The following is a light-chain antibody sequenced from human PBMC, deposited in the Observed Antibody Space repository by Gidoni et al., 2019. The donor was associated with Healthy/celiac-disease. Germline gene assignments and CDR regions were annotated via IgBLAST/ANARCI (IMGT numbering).Light chain of an antibody. CDR1: NIGSKS. CDR2: YDS. V-gene: IGLV3-21*04. J-gene: IGLJ1*01. CDR3: QAWDSGSDHYV. Sequence: SYVLTQPPSVSVAPGKTARITCGGNNIGSKSVHWYQQKPGQAPVLVIYYDSDRPSGIPERFSGSNSGNTATLTISRVEAGDEADYYCQAWDSGSDHYVFGTGTKVTVL.